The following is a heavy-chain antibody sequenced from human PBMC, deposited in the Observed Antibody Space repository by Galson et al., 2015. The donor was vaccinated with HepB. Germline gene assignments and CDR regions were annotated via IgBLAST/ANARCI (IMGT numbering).Heavy chain of an antibody. CDR2: ITPNSGGR. V-gene: IGHV1-2*06. CDR3: ARGGVRGEAQPYYHFWSGSIRDGWYFDL. J-gene: IGHJ2*01. D-gene: IGHD3-3*01. Sequence: SVKVSCKASGYTFTDFYMHWVRQAPGQGLEWMGRITPNSGGRNFAQKFRGRVTMTTDTSIKTAYMDLSRLRPDDTAVYYCARGGVRGEAQPYYHFWSGSIRDGWYFDLWGRGTLVTVAS. CDR1: GYTFTDFY.